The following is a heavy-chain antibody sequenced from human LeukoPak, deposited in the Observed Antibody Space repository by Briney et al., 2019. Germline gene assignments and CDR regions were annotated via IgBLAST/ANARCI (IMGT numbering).Heavy chain of an antibody. CDR3: ARASTIYRNWFDP. CDR1: GGSISSGGYY. J-gene: IGHJ5*02. D-gene: IGHD5/OR15-5a*01. V-gene: IGHV4-31*03. Sequence: SETLSLTCTVSGGSISSGGYYWSWIRQHPGKGLEWIGYIYYSGSTYYNPSLKSRVTISVDTSKNQFSLKLSSVTAADTAVYYCARASTIYRNWFDPWGQGTLVTVSS. CDR2: IYYSGST.